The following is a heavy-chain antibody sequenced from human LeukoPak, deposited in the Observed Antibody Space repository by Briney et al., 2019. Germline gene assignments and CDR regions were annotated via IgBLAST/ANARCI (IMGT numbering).Heavy chain of an antibody. J-gene: IGHJ6*02. V-gene: IGHV1-8*01. CDR1: GYTFTSYD. D-gene: IGHD2-2*01. Sequence: ASVKVSCKASGYTFTSYDINWVRQATGQGLEWMGWMNPNSGNTGYAQKFQGRVTMTRNTSISTAYMELSSLRSEDTAVYYCARYPAAVYYYYYGMDVWGQGTTVTVSS. CDR3: ARYPAAVYYYYYGMDV. CDR2: MNPNSGNT.